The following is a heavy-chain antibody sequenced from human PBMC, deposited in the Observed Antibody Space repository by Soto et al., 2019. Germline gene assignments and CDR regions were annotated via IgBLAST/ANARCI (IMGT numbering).Heavy chain of an antibody. V-gene: IGHV4-59*12. CDR3: ARVIKYYYDSSGSWYFDY. CDR2: IYYSGTT. D-gene: IGHD3-22*01. J-gene: IGHJ4*02. Sequence: SETLSLTCTVSGGSISSYYWSWIRQPPGKGLEWIGYIYYSGTTNYNPSLKSRVTISINTSKKEFSLKLSSVTAADTAAYYFARVIKYYYDSSGSWYFDYWGQGTLVTVSS. CDR1: GGSISSYY.